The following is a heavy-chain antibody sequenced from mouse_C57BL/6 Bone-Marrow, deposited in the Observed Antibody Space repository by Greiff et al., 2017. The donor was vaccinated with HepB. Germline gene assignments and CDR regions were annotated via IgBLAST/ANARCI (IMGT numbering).Heavy chain of an antibody. CDR3: AREDSNYGFYY. Sequence: EVKLVESGPGLVKPSQSLSLTCSVTGYSITSGYYWNWIRQFPGNKLEWMGYISYDGSNNYNPSLKNRISITRDTSKNQFFLKLNSVTTEDTATYYCAREDSNYGFYYWGQGTTLTVSS. V-gene: IGHV3-6*01. D-gene: IGHD2-5*01. CDR2: ISYDGSN. J-gene: IGHJ2*01. CDR1: GYSITSGYY.